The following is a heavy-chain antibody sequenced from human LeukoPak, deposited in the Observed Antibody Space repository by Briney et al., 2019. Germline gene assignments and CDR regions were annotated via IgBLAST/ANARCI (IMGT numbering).Heavy chain of an antibody. Sequence: ASVKVSCKASGYTFTSYGISWVRQAPGQGLEWMGWISAYNGNTNYAQRLQGRVTMTTDTSTSTAYMELRSLRSDDTAVYYCARAPPYSSSWAYFDYWGQGTLVTVSS. V-gene: IGHV1-18*01. D-gene: IGHD6-13*01. CDR3: ARAPPYSSSWAYFDY. CDR2: ISAYNGNT. CDR1: GYTFTSYG. J-gene: IGHJ4*02.